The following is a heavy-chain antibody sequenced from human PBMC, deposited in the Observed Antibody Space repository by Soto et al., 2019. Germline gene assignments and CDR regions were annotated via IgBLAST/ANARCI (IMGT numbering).Heavy chain of an antibody. CDR1: GFTFSSYG. CDR2: IWYDGSNK. CDR3: ARTYSRSSEPPFDF. D-gene: IGHD6-6*01. J-gene: IGHJ4*02. V-gene: IGHV3-33*01. Sequence: GGSLRLSCAASGFTFSSYGMHWVRQAPGKGLEWVAVIWYDGSNKYYADSVKGRFTISRDNSKNTLYLQMNSLRAEDTAVYYCARTYSRSSEPPFDFWGQGNLVTVSS.